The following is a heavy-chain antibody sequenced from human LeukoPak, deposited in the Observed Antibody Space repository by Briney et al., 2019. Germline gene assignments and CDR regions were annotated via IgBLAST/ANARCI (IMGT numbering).Heavy chain of an antibody. Sequence: PLASVKVPCKASGYTFTGYYMHWVRQAPGQGLEWMGWINPNSGGTNYAQKFQGRVTMTRDTSISTAYMELSRLRSDDTAVYYCARCYGDYVGWFDPWGQGTLVTVSS. CDR2: INPNSGGT. J-gene: IGHJ5*02. CDR1: GYTFTGYY. CDR3: ARCYGDYVGWFDP. V-gene: IGHV1-2*02. D-gene: IGHD4-17*01.